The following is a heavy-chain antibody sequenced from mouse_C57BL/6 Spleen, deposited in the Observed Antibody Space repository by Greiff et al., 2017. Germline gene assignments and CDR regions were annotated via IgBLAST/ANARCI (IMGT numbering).Heavy chain of an antibody. CDR3: TSEGVYGNSLSY. CDR1: GFNIKDYY. D-gene: IGHD2-1*01. CDR2: IDPEDGDT. Sequence: VQLQQSGAELVRPGASVKLSCTASGFNIKDYYMHWVKQRPEQGLEWIGRIDPEDGDTEYAPKFQGKATMTADTSSNTAYLQLSSLTSEDTAVYYCTSEGVYGNSLSYWGQGTTLTVSS. V-gene: IGHV14-1*01. J-gene: IGHJ2*01.